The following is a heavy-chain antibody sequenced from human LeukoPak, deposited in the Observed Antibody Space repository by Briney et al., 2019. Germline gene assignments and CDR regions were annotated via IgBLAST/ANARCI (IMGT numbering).Heavy chain of an antibody. CDR2: IYTRGGT. CDR3: ARGRYCSADICSGGDAFDI. Sequence: PSETLSLTCTVSGGSINNYYWSWIRQPAGEGLEWVGRIYTRGGTNYNPSLKSRVTISVDTSKNQFSLKLSSVTAADTAVYYCARGRYCSADICSGGDAFDIWGQGTMVSVSS. D-gene: IGHD2-15*01. CDR1: GGSINNYY. V-gene: IGHV4-4*07. J-gene: IGHJ3*02.